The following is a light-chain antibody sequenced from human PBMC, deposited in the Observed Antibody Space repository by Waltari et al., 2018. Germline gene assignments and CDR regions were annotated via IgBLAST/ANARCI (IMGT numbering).Light chain of an antibody. Sequence: QSALTQPASVSGSPGQSITISCTGTSSDVGGYNYVSWYQQHQGKAPKLMLYDVSKRPSGVSNRFSGSKSGTTDSLTISGRQAEDEADYYGSSYTSSSTYVFGTGPKVTVL. CDR3: SSYTSSSTYV. J-gene: IGLJ1*01. CDR1: SSDVGGYNY. CDR2: DVS. V-gene: IGLV2-14*01.